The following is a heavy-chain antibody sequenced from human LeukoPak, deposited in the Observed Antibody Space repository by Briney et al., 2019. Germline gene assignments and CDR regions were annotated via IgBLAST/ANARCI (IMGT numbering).Heavy chain of an antibody. CDR3: ARDSVGAIIDY. J-gene: IGHJ4*02. D-gene: IGHD1-26*01. Sequence: ASVKVSCEASGYTFTSYYMHWVRQAPGQGLEWMGITNPSGGSTSYAQKFQGRVTITADKSTSTAYMELSSLRSEDTAVYYCARDSVGAIIDYWGQGTLVTVSS. V-gene: IGHV1-46*01. CDR2: TNPSGGST. CDR1: GYTFTSYY.